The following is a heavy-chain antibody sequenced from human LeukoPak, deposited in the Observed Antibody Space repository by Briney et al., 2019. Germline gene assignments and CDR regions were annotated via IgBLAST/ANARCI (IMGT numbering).Heavy chain of an antibody. D-gene: IGHD6-13*01. Sequence: GGSLRLSCAASDFSFITYAMRWVRQAPGKGLEWVSTIIGGGDATYYADSVKGRFTISRDNSKNTLYLQMNSLRAEDTAVYYCAKSSGYSSTWEVDYWGQGTLVTVSS. V-gene: IGHV3-23*01. CDR2: IIGGGDAT. J-gene: IGHJ4*02. CDR1: DFSFITYA. CDR3: AKSSGYSSTWEVDY.